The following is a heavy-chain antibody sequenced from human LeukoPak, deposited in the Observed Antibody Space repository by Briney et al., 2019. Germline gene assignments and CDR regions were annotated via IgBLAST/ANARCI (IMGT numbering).Heavy chain of an antibody. CDR3: ARGAAAVLGAFDI. CDR2: IYSGGST. CDR1: GFTVSSNY. J-gene: IGHJ3*02. Sequence: GGSLRLSCAASGFTVSSNYMSWVRQAPGKGLEWVSVIYSGGSTYYADSVKGRFTISRDNSKNTLYLQMNSLRAEDTAVYYCARGAAAVLGAFDIWGQGTMVTVSS. V-gene: IGHV3-53*01. D-gene: IGHD6-13*01.